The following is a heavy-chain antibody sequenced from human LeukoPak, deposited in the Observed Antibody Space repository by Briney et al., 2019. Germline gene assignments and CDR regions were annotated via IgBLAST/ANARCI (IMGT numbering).Heavy chain of an antibody. CDR2: IYYSGSS. Sequence: SETLSLTCTASGCCISSSTYYWGWLRPPPGKGLESVVSIYYSGSSYYDPSLKSRVTISVDTPKNQFSLKLSSVTAGDTAVYYCARQGIAAAGFDYWGQGTLVTVSS. D-gene: IGHD6-13*01. CDR3: ARQGIAAAGFDY. V-gene: IGHV4-39*01. J-gene: IGHJ4*02. CDR1: GCCISSSTYY.